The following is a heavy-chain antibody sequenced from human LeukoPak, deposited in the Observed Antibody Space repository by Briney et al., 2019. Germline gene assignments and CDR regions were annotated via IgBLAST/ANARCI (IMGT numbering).Heavy chain of an antibody. J-gene: IGHJ4*02. D-gene: IGHD1-7*01. CDR3: AIRGSGWNYVFDY. CDR2: INPSGGST. CDR1: GYTFTSYY. V-gene: IGHV1-46*01. Sequence: ASVEVSCKASGYTFTSYYMHWVRQAPGQGLEWMGIINPSGGSTSYAQKFQGRVTMTRDTSTSTVYMELSSLRSEDTAVYYCAIRGSGWNYVFDYWGQGTLVTVSS.